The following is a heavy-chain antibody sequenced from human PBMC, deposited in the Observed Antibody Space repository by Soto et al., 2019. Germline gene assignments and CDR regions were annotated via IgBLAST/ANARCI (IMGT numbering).Heavy chain of an antibody. CDR3: ARDGVVVAAKTFFDY. Sequence: SETLSLTCTVSGGSISSYYWSWIRQPAGKGLEWIGRIYTSGSTNYNPSLKSRVTMSVDTSKNQFSLKLSSVTAADTAVYYCARDGVVVAAKTFFDYWGQGTLVTVSS. CDR2: IYTSGST. V-gene: IGHV4-4*07. CDR1: GGSISSYY. D-gene: IGHD2-15*01. J-gene: IGHJ4*02.